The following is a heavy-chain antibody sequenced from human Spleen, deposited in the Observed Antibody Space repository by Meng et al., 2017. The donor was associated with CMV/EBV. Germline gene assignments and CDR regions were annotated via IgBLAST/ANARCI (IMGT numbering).Heavy chain of an antibody. Sequence: TFSSYGMHWVRQATDKGLEWVAVISYDGSNKYYADSVKGRFTISRDNSKNTLYLQMNSLRAEDTAVYYCARRGIIVVVVAAEYYFDYWGQGTLVTVSS. D-gene: IGHD2-15*01. V-gene: IGHV3-30*03. CDR3: ARRGIIVVVVAAEYYFDY. CDR1: TFSSYG. CDR2: ISYDGSNK. J-gene: IGHJ4*02.